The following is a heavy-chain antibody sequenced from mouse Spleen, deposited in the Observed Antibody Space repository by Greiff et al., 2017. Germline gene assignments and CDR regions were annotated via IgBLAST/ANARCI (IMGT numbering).Heavy chain of an antibody. Sequence: VKLMESGPGLVQPSQSLSITCPVSGFSLTSYGVHWVRQSPGKGLEWLGVLWSGGSTDYNAAFISRLSISKDNSKSQVFFKMNSLQADDTAIYYCATLTYYYGSSPFAYWGQGTLVTVSA. V-gene: IGHV2-2*01. CDR1: GFSLTSYG. J-gene: IGHJ3*01. D-gene: IGHD1-1*01. CDR3: ATLTYYYGSSPFAY. CDR2: LWSGGST.